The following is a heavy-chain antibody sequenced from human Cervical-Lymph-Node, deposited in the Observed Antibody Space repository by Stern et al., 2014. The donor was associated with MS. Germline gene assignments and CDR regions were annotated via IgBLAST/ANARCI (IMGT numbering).Heavy chain of an antibody. Sequence: SGPTLVKPTQTLTLPCTFSGFSLSTSGVGVGWIRQPPGKALEWLGFIYWDDSKRYSPSLKNRLTITKDTSKNQVVLTMNNMDPVDTATFYCATHAPGVVPAALDYWGQGTLVTVS. CDR2: IYWDDSK. V-gene: IGHV2-5*02. CDR1: GFSLSTSGVG. J-gene: IGHJ4*02. CDR3: ATHAPGVVPAALDY. D-gene: IGHD2-2*01.